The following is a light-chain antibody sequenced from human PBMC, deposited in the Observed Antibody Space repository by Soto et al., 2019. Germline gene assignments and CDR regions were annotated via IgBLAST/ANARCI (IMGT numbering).Light chain of an antibody. J-gene: IGKJ1*01. Sequence: ILMTQSPATLSVSPGERATLSCRASQSVSSNLAWYQQKPGRAPRLLIYGASTRATGMPARFSGSGSGTEFTLTISSLQSEDFAVYYCQQYNDWPPTFGQGTKVDIK. CDR2: GAS. CDR3: QQYNDWPPT. CDR1: QSVSSN. V-gene: IGKV3-15*01.